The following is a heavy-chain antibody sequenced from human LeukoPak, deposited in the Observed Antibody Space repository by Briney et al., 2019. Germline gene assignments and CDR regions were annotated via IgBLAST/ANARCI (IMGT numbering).Heavy chain of an antibody. CDR1: GFTFRTYG. D-gene: IGHD6-19*01. Sequence: GRSLRLSCAASGFTFRTYGMHWVRQAPGKGLGWVAVIWYDGSDKYHADSVKARFTISRDNSKNMLYLQMNSLRAEDTAVYYCASSSGWYLSSDYWGQGTLVTVSS. J-gene: IGHJ4*02. V-gene: IGHV3-33*01. CDR3: ASSSGWYLSSDY. CDR2: IWYDGSDK.